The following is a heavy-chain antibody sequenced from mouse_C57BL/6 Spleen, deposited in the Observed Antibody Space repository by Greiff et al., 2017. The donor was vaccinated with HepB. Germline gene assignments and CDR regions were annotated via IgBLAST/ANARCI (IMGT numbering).Heavy chain of an antibody. D-gene: IGHD2-5*01. CDR2: IYPGGGYT. CDR1: GYTFTNYW. CDR3: ARSGYSNYGYFDV. V-gene: IGHV1-63*01. J-gene: IGHJ1*03. Sequence: QVQLQQSGAELVRPGTSVKMSCKASGYTFTNYWIGWAKQRPGHGLEWIGDIYPGGGYTNYNEKFKGKATLTADKSSSTAYMQFSSLTSEDSAIYYCARSGYSNYGYFDVWGTGTTVTVSS.